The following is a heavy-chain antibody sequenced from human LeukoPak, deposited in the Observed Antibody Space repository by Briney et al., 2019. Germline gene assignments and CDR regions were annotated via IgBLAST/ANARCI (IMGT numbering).Heavy chain of an antibody. CDR1: GFTFSSYS. J-gene: IGHJ4*02. CDR2: ISSSSSYI. Sequence: KPGGSLRLSCAASGFTFSSYSMNWVRQAPGKGLEWVSSISSSSSYIYYADSVKGRFTISRDISKNAVYLQMNSLRAEDTAVYYCARDSYGDANFDSWGQGTLVTVSS. CDR3: ARDSYGDANFDS. D-gene: IGHD4-17*01. V-gene: IGHV3-21*04.